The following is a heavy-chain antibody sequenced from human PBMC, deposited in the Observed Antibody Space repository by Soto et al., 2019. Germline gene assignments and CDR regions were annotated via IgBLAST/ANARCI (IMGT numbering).Heavy chain of an antibody. CDR2: INHSGST. CDR1: GGSFSGYY. Sequence: SETLSLTCAVYGGSFSGYYWSWIRQPPGKGLEWIGEINHSGSTNYNPSLKSRVTISVDTSKNQFSLKLSSVTAADTAVYYCARSPTPYYYGSGSIIDYWGQGTLVTVSS. V-gene: IGHV4-34*01. J-gene: IGHJ4*02. CDR3: ARSPTPYYYGSGSIIDY. D-gene: IGHD3-10*01.